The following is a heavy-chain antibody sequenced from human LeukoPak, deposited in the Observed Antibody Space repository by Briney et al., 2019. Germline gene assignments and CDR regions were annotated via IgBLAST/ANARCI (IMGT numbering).Heavy chain of an antibody. CDR2: ISYDGSNE. Sequence: GGSLRLSCAAAGFTFSSYAIHWVRQAPGKGLEWVAVISYDGSNEYYSDSVKGRFTISRDNAKNSLYLQMNSLRAEDTAVYYCARTPGVYYYSMDVWGQGTTVTVSS. J-gene: IGHJ6*02. D-gene: IGHD3-10*01. CDR3: ARTPGVYYYSMDV. V-gene: IGHV3-30-3*01. CDR1: GFTFSSYA.